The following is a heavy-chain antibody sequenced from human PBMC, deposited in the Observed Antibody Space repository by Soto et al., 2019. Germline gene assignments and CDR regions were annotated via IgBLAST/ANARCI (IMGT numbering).Heavy chain of an antibody. CDR3: ASMIGDPVLSFDS. CDR1: GGSISSYY. V-gene: IGHV4-59*01. Sequence: QVQLQESGPGLVKPSETLSLTCTVSGGSISSYYWSWIRQPPGKGLEWIGFIFYSGSTSYNPSLTSRVTISLDTSEYQVSLKLNSVTAADTAVYYCASMIGDPVLSFDSWGQGTLVAVSS. D-gene: IGHD3-10*02. J-gene: IGHJ5*01. CDR2: IFYSGST.